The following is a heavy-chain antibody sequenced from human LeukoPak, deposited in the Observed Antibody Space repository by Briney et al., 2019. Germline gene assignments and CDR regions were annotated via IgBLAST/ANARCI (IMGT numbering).Heavy chain of an antibody. CDR3: ARHPKGEPYDILTGYFVY. D-gene: IGHD3-9*01. V-gene: IGHV4-61*02. CDR1: GDSISSGIYY. CDR2: IYSSGDT. Sequence: SETLSLTCTVSGDSISSGIYYWSWIWQPAGKGLEWIGRIYSSGDTNYNPSLRSRLTISLDTSKNQFSLKLSSVTAADTAVYYCARHPKGEPYDILTGYFVYWGQGTLVTVSS. J-gene: IGHJ4*02.